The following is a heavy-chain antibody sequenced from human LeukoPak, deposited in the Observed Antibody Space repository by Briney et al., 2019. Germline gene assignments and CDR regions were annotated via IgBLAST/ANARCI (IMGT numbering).Heavy chain of an antibody. D-gene: IGHD2-15*01. J-gene: IGHJ4*02. CDR2: ICYDGSDN. CDR3: VRDSSVGAAFFDF. CDR1: RFVFSSYG. V-gene: IGHV3-30*02. Sequence: GESLTLTCDASRFVFSSYGMHWVRRAPGKGLEWVAFICYDGSDNYYADSVNGRFTISRDKSKKILSHQMATLRPDGTAIYYCVRDSSVGAAFFDFWGQGALVAVSS.